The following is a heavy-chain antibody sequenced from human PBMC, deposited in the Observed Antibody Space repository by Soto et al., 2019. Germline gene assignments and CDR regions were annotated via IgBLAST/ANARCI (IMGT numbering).Heavy chain of an antibody. J-gene: IGHJ6*02. CDR2: IIPFYDKP. V-gene: IGHV1-69*01. Sequence: QVELVQSGVEVKNPGSSVKVSCKASGDTFSKYAINWVRQAPGQGLEWMGGIIPFYDKPNYAENFLGRVTISADEFTTTAYLEVSSLRSEDTAVYFCARGYRELFFYAMDVWGRGTPVIVSS. CDR1: GDTFSKYA. CDR3: ARGYRELFFYAMDV. D-gene: IGHD3-10*01.